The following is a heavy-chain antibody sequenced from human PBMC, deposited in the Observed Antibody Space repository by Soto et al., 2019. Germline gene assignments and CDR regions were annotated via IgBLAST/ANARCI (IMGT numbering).Heavy chain of an antibody. D-gene: IGHD3-9*01. CDR3: ARVFDALYWFDP. Sequence: EVQLVESGGGLVKPGGSLRLSCAASGFTFSSYSMNWVRQAPGKGLEWVSSISSSSSYIYYADSVKGRFTISRDNAKNSLYLQMNSLRAEDTAVYYCARVFDALYWFDPWGQGTLVTVSS. CDR1: GFTFSSYS. CDR2: ISSSSSYI. V-gene: IGHV3-21*01. J-gene: IGHJ5*02.